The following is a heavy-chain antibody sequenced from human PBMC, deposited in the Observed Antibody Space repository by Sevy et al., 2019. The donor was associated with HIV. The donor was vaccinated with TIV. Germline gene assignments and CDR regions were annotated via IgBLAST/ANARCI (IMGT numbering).Heavy chain of an antibody. CDR2: INHSGST. V-gene: IGHV4-34*01. CDR1: GGSFSGYY. CDR3: ARAGTRIAAAGVYDY. Sequence: SETLSLTCAVYGGSFSGYYWSWIRQPPGKGLEWIGEINHSGSTNYNPSLKSRVTISVDTSKNQFSLKLSSVTAADTAVYYCARAGTRIAAAGVYDYWGQGTLVTVPS. J-gene: IGHJ4*02. D-gene: IGHD6-13*01.